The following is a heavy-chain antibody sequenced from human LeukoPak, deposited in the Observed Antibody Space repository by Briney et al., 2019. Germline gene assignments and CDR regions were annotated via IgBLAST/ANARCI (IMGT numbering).Heavy chain of an antibody. D-gene: IGHD5-18*01. CDR1: GFTFSSYA. V-gene: IGHV3-23*01. Sequence: GGSLRLSCAASGFTFSSYAMSWVRQAPGKGLEWVLVISGSGGTTYYADSVKGRFTISRDNSKNTLYVQMNSLRAEDTAVYFCAKRQRGSTYGTADYWGQGTLVTVSS. CDR2: ISGSGGTT. J-gene: IGHJ4*02. CDR3: AKRQRGSTYGTADY.